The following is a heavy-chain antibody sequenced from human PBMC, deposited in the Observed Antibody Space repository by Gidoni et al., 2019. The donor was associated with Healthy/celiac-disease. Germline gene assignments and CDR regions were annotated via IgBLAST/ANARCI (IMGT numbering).Heavy chain of an antibody. D-gene: IGHD1-26*01. V-gene: IGHV3-15*01. CDR3: TTDWALYSYGMDV. CDR1: GFTFSNAW. CDR2: IKSKTDGGTT. Sequence: EVQLVESGGGLVKPGGSLRLSCAASGFTFSNAWMSWVRQAPGKGLEWVGRIKSKTDGGTTDYAAPVKGRFTISRDDSKNTLYLQMNSLKTEDTAVYYCTTDWALYSYGMDVWGQGTTVTVSS. J-gene: IGHJ6*02.